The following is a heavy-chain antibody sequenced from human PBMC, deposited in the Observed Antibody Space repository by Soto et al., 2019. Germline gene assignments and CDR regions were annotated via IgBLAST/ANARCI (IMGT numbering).Heavy chain of an antibody. V-gene: IGHV1-69*02. CDR1: GGTFSSYT. CDR2: IIPIRGRA. J-gene: IGHJ4*02. D-gene: IGHD6-19*01. Sequence: QVQLVQSGAEVKKPGSSVKVSCKASGGTFSSYTISWVRQAPGQGLEWMGRIIPIRGRANYAQKFQGRVTITADKSTSTAYMELSSLRSEDTAVYYCAAGYSSGWSFDYWGQGTLVPVSS. CDR3: AAGYSSGWSFDY.